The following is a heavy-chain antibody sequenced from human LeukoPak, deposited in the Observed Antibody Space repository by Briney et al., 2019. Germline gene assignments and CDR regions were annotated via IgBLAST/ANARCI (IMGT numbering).Heavy chain of an antibody. CDR2: IKQDGSEK. D-gene: IGHD3-3*01. CDR3: ARYYDFWSGYYYHY. V-gene: IGHV3-7*01. Sequence: GRSLRLSCSASGFTFSSYWMSWVRQAPGKGLEWVANIKQDGSEKYYVDSVKGRFTISRDNAKNSLYLQMNSLRAEDTAVYYCARYYDFWSGYYYHYWGQGTLVTVSS. CDR1: GFTFSSYW. J-gene: IGHJ4*02.